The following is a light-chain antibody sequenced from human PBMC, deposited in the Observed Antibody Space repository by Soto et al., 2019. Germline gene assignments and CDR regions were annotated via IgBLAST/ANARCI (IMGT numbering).Light chain of an antibody. Sequence: DIVMTQSPDSLAVSLGERATINCKSSRSVLYSSNNKNYLAWYQQKPGQPPKLLIYWASTRESGVPDRFRGSGSGTDFTLTISSLQAEDVAVYYCQQYYSTPTWTFGQGTKVEIK. J-gene: IGKJ1*01. V-gene: IGKV4-1*01. CDR3: QQYYSTPTWT. CDR2: WAS. CDR1: RSVLYSSNNKNY.